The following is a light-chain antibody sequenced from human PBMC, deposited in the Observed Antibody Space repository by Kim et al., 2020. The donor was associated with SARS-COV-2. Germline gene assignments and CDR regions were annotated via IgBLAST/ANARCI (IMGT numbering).Light chain of an antibody. J-gene: IGLJ2*01. CDR2: DVS. Sequence: GPSFALSCTGTSRLVVGYIYVSWYHQQPGKAPKLMIYDVSARPSGVSNRFSGSKSGNTAYLTISGLQAEDEADYYCSSYTSSSTLVFGGGTQLTVL. V-gene: IGLV2-14*03. CDR3: SSYTSSSTLV. CDR1: SRLVVGYIY.